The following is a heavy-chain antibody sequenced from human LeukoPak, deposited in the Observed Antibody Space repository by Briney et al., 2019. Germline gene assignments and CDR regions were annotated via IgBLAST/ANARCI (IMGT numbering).Heavy chain of an antibody. CDR3: AREGGSGSYYYYYGMDV. V-gene: IGHV3-74*01. CDR2: INSDGSST. J-gene: IGHJ6*02. CDR1: GFTFSSYW. D-gene: IGHD3-10*01. Sequence: QPGGSLRLSCAASGFTFSSYWMHWVRQAPGKGLVWVSRINSDGSSTSYADSVKGRFTISRDNAKNTLYLQMNSLRAEDTAVYYCAREGGSGSYYYYYGMDVWGQRTTVTVSS.